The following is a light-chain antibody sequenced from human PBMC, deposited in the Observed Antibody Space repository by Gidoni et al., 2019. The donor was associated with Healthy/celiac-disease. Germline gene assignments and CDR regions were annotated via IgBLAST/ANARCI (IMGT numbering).Light chain of an antibody. CDR3: QKYYSTPYT. Sequence: DIVMTQSPDSLAVSLGERATIHCKSSQSVLYSSNNKNYLAWYQQKPGQPPKLLIYWASTRESGVPDRFSGSGSGTDFTLTISSLQAEDVAVYYCQKYYSTPYTFGQXTKLEIK. V-gene: IGKV4-1*01. J-gene: IGKJ2*01. CDR1: QSVLYSSNNKNY. CDR2: WAS.